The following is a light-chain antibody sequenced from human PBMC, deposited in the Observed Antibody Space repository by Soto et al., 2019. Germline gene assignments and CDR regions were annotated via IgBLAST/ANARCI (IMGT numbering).Light chain of an antibody. CDR3: QTWGTGPWV. Sequence: QSVLTQSPSASASLGASVKLTCTLSRGHSSYAIAWHQQQPEKGPRYLMKLNSDGNHSKGDGIPDRFSGSSSGAERYLTISSLQSEDEADYYCQTWGTGPWVFGGGTKLTVL. CDR2: LNSDGNH. CDR1: RGHSSYA. J-gene: IGLJ3*02. V-gene: IGLV4-69*01.